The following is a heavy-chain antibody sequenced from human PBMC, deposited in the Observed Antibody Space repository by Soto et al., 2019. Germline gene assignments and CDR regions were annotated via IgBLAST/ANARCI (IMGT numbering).Heavy chain of an antibody. CDR3: GKGRSGDVGLFY. D-gene: IGHD1-26*01. J-gene: IGHJ4*02. Sequence: QVQLVQSGAEVKKSGASVRVSCKTSGYTFSAYCIHWVRQAPGQGFERMGGICANSGGTKYTQKLRVSDTVTRHMSITTVYMDSSNRSPDYTAVYYCGKGRSGDVGLFYWGQGTPVTV. CDR1: GYTFSAYC. CDR2: ICANSGGT. V-gene: IGHV1-2*02.